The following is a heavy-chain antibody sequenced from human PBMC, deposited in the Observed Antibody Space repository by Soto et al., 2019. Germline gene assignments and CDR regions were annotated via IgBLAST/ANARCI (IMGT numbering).Heavy chain of an antibody. D-gene: IGHD2-2*01. CDR3: ARSQGSSTSLEIYYYYYYGMDV. CDR2: IIPIPGTA. V-gene: IGHV1-69*01. Sequence: QVQLVQSGAEVKKPGSSVKVSCKASGGTFGSYAISWVRQAPGQGLEWMGGIIPIPGTAHYAQKFQGRVRIAADESTSTAYMELSSLRSEDTAVYYCARSQGSSTSLEIYYYYYYGMDVWGQGTTVTVSS. CDR1: GGTFGSYA. J-gene: IGHJ6*02.